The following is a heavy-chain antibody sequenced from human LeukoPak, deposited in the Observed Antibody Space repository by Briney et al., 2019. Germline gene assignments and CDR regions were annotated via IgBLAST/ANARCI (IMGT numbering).Heavy chain of an antibody. V-gene: IGHV5-51*01. CDR1: GYSFTSYW. J-gene: IGHJ4*02. D-gene: IGHD3-9*01. CDR3: VSLRYFDWYLDY. CDR2: IYPGVSDT. Sequence: PGESLKISCKGSGYSFTSYWIGWVRQMPGKGLEWMGIIYPGVSDTRYSPSFQGQVTISADKSISTAYLQWSSLKASDTAMYYFVSLRYFDWYLDYWGQKTLVTLSS.